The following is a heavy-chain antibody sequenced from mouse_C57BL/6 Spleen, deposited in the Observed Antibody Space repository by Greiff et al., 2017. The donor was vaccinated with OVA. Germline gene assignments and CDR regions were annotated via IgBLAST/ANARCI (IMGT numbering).Heavy chain of an antibody. CDR2: IYPGSGNT. CDR3: ARSRGYDAMDY. J-gene: IGHJ4*01. Sequence: QVQLQQSGPELVKPGASVKISCKASGYSFTSYYIHWVKQRPGQGLEWIGWIYPGSGNTQYNEKFKGKATLTADTSSSTAYMQLSSLTSEDSAVDYCARSRGYDAMDYWGQGTSVTVSS. CDR1: GYSFTSYY. D-gene: IGHD2-2*01. V-gene: IGHV1-66*01.